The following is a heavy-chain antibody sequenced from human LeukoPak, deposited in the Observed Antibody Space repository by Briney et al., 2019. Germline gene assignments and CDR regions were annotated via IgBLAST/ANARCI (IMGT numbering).Heavy chain of an antibody. CDR1: GFTVSNNH. CDR3: AKVLGGGSGSYKRAFDY. CDR2: VHSADTT. V-gene: IGHV3-53*05. D-gene: IGHD3-10*01. J-gene: IGHJ4*02. Sequence: GGSLRLSCAASGFTVSNNHMNWVRQAPGKGLEWVSVVHSADTTYYADSVKGRFTISRDNSKNTLYLQMNSLRAEDTAVYYCAKVLGGGSGSYKRAFDYWGQGTLVTVSS.